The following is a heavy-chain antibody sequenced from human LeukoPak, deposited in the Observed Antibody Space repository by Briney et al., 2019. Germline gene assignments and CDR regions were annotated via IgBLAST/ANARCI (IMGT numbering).Heavy chain of an antibody. Sequence: QPGGSLRLSCAASGFTFSSYSMNWVRQAPGKGLEWVSYISSSSSTIYYADSVKGRFTISRDNAKNSLYLQMNSLRAEDTAVYYCAKTEMYYYDPFDYWGQGTLVTVSS. CDR1: GFTFSSYS. V-gene: IGHV3-48*01. J-gene: IGHJ4*02. CDR3: AKTEMYYYDPFDY. CDR2: ISSSSSTI. D-gene: IGHD3-22*01.